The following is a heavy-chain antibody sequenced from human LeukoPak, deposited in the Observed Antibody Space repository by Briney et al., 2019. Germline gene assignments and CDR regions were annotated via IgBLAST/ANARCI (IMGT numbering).Heavy chain of an antibody. CDR3: ARERLLFRGSGAFDI. D-gene: IGHD3-3*01. V-gene: IGHV4-34*01. CDR1: GGSFSGYY. CDR2: INHSGST. J-gene: IGHJ3*02. Sequence: KPSETLSLTCAVYGGSFSGYYWSWIRQPPGKGLEWIGEINHSGSTNYNPSLKSRVTISVDTSKNQFSLKLSSVTAADTAVYYCARERLLFRGSGAFDIWGQGTMVTVSS.